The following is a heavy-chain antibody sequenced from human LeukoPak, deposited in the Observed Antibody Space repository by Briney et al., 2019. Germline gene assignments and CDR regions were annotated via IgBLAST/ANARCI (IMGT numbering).Heavy chain of an antibody. CDR1: EYTFTGYY. D-gene: IGHD3-3*01. Sequence: ASVKVSCKASEYTFTGYYMHWVRQAPGQGLEWMGWINPNSGGTNYAQKFQGRVTMTRDTSISTAYMELSRLRPDDTAVYYCARDRTSDFWSGYYRMGAYWGQGTLVTVSS. CDR2: INPNSGGT. J-gene: IGHJ4*02. CDR3: ARDRTSDFWSGYYRMGAY. V-gene: IGHV1-2*02.